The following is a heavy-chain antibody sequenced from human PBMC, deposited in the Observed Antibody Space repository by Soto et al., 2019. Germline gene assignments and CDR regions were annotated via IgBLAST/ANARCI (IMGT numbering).Heavy chain of an antibody. CDR3: AKDGFSGSGKYYFDY. CDR1: GFTFSNYA. V-gene: IGHV3-23*01. Sequence: EVHLLESGGGLVQPGGSLRLSCAASGFTFSNYAMNWVRQAPGKGLEWVSVISDSGDSTYYADSVKGRFTISRDKSKNTLYLHMNSLTAEDTAVYYCAKDGFSGSGKYYFDYWGQGPLVTVSS. CDR2: ISDSGDST. D-gene: IGHD3-10*01. J-gene: IGHJ4*02.